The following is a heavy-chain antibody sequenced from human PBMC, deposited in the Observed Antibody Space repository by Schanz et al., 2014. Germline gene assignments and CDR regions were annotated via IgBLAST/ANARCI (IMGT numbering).Heavy chain of an antibody. D-gene: IGHD6-19*01. CDR1: GITFSSFG. Sequence: VHLVESGGGVVQPGRSLRLSCAASGITFSSFGMHWVRQAPGKGLEWVSHISSSANTVYYADSVKGRFTISRDNAKSSLYLQMNSLRAEDTAVYHCAKDLPAVAVAPLMTGLYDSWGQGTLVTVSS. CDR3: AKDLPAVAVAPLMTGLYDS. J-gene: IGHJ4*02. V-gene: IGHV3-48*04. CDR2: ISSSANTV.